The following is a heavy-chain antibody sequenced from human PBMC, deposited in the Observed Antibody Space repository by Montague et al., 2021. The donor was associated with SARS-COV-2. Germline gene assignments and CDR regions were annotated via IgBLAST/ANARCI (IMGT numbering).Heavy chain of an antibody. D-gene: IGHD3-3*02. Sequence: SVKVSCKVSGYTISEIPMHWVRRAPGKGLEWMGSFDPEYDETVYAQKFQGRVSMNADPSTQTAYMELTNLTSEDTAVYYCATHSISGVVIYAFAFWGQGTMVAVSS. CDR2: FDPEYDET. J-gene: IGHJ3*01. V-gene: IGHV1-24*01. CDR1: GYTISEIP. CDR3: ATHSISGVVIYAFAF.